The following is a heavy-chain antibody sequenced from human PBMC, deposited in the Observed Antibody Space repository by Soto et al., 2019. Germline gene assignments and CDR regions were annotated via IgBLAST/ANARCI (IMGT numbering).Heavy chain of an antibody. V-gene: IGHV3-66*01. D-gene: IGHD6-19*01. CDR1: GFTVSDNY. CDR3: ASGWHYFAH. Sequence: GGSLRLSCVASGFTVSDNYMSWIRQAPGKGLEWVSVIYSDGGTNYADSVKGRFTISRDNSKNTLYLQMNSLRADDTAVYFCASGWHYFAHWGQGALVTVSS. J-gene: IGHJ4*02. CDR2: IYSDGGT.